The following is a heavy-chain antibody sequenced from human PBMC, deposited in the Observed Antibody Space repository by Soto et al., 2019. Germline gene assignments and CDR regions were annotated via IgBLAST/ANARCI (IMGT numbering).Heavy chain of an antibody. CDR1: GFTSSTYA. J-gene: IGHJ6*02. D-gene: IGHD3-22*01. CDR2: ISGSGGST. Sequence: GGSLRLSCAASGFTSSTYAMSWVRQAPGKGLEWVAAISGSGGSTYYADSVKGRFTISRDNSKNTLYLQMNSLRAEDTAVYYCVKAPYDSSGYDSMDVWGQGTTVTVSS. V-gene: IGHV3-23*01. CDR3: VKAPYDSSGYDSMDV.